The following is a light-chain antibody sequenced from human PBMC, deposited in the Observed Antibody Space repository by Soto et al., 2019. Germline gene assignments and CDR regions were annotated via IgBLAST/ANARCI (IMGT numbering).Light chain of an antibody. V-gene: IGKV4-1*01. CDR1: QSVLYSSNTKNY. CDR3: QQSESTPPT. J-gene: IGKJ2*01. Sequence: DIVMTQSPDSLAVSLGERATINCKSSQSVLYSSNTKNYLAWYQQRPGQPSKLLIYWASTRESGVPDRFSGSGSGTDFTLTITSLQAEDVAVYYCQQSESTPPTFGQGTKLEIK. CDR2: WAS.